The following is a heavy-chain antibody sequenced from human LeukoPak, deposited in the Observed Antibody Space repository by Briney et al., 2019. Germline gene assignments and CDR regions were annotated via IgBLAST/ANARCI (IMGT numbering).Heavy chain of an antibody. V-gene: IGHV4-34*09. D-gene: IGHD6-13*01. CDR3: ASSTQQLVSPVDY. Sequence: SETLSLTCAVYGGSFSGYYWSWIRQPPGKGLEWIGEINHSGSTNYNPSLKSRVTISVDTSKNQFSLKLSSVTAADTAVYYCASSTQQLVSPVDYWGQGTLVTVSS. J-gene: IGHJ4*02. CDR2: INHSGST. CDR1: GGSFSGYY.